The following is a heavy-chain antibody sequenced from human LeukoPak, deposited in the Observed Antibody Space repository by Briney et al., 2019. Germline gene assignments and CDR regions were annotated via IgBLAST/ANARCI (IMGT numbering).Heavy chain of an antibody. CDR2: VSYSGTT. Sequence: PSEILSLTCAVSGYSIGDGFHWGWIRQPPGKGLEWIGTVSYSGTTNYHPSLRSRVTISADKSKNQFSLKLTSVTAADTAVYYCLRDIVPSHPGYWGQGTLVTVSS. CDR3: LRDIVPSHPGY. V-gene: IGHV4-38-2*01. J-gene: IGHJ4*02. D-gene: IGHD2-15*01. CDR1: GYSIGDGFH.